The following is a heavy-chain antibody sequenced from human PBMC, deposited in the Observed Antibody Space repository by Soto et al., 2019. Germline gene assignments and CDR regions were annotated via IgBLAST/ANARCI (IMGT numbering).Heavy chain of an antibody. J-gene: IGHJ4*02. CDR2: ISSSSSTI. Sequence: PVGSLRLSCAASGFTFSSYSMNWVRQAPGKGLEWVSYISSSSSTIYYADSVKGRFTISRDNAKNSLYLQMNSLRAEDTAVYYCARASPDLDYWGQGTLVTVSS. CDR1: GFTFSSYS. V-gene: IGHV3-48*01. CDR3: ARASPDLDY.